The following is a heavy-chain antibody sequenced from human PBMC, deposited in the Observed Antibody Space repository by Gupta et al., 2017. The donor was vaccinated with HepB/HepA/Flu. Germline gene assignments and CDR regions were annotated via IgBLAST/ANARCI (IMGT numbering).Heavy chain of an antibody. V-gene: IGHV5-51*01. CDR2: IYPGDADT. CDR3: ARPNADGDYVGVSAFDI. D-gene: IGHD4-17*01. J-gene: IGHJ3*02. CDR1: GYSFTSYW. Sequence: EVQLVQSGAEVKKPGESLKISCKGSGYSFTSYWIGWVRQMTGKGLEWMGIIYPGDADTISSPSFQGQVTISADKSISTAYLQWSSLKASDTAMYYCARPNADGDYVGVSAFDIWGQGTMVTVSS.